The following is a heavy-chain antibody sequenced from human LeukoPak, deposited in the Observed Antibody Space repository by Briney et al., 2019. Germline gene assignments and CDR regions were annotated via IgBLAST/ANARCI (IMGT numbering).Heavy chain of an antibody. Sequence: GGSLRLSCAASGFTVSGNYMSWVRQAPGKGLECVSVIYSDDRTYYADPVKGRFTISRDNSKNTLYLQMNTLRAEDTAVYYCTRDGDYYDTSGPDVWGKGTTVTVSS. CDR3: TRDGDYYDTSGPDV. CDR2: IYSDDRT. D-gene: IGHD3-22*01. J-gene: IGHJ6*04. V-gene: IGHV3-53*01. CDR1: GFTVSGNY.